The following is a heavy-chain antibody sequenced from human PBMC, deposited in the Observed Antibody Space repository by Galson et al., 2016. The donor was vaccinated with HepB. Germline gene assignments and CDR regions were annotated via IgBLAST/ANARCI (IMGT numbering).Heavy chain of an antibody. Sequence: SLRLSCAASGFTVSDYYMTWIRQAPGKGLEWISFINIISYTNYADSVKGRFTMSRDNARNSVNLQMNSLRAEDTAVYYCVRDRLKSTYWGQGTLVTVSS. V-gene: IGHV3-11*05. J-gene: IGHJ4*02. CDR1: GFTVSDYY. CDR3: VRDRLKSTY. CDR2: INIISYT. D-gene: IGHD2/OR15-2a*01.